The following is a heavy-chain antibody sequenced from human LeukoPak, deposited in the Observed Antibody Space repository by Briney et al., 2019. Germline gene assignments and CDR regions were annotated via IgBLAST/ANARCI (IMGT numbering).Heavy chain of an antibody. V-gene: IGHV3-21*01. CDR1: GFTFSSYS. CDR3: ASRIAADAVYWFDP. D-gene: IGHD6-13*01. J-gene: IGHJ5*02. CDR2: ISSSSSYI. Sequence: GGSLRLSCAASGFTFSSYSMNWVRQAPGKGLEWVSSISSSSSYIYYADSVKGRFTISRDNAKNSLYLQMNSLRAEDTAVYYCASRIAADAVYWFDPWGQGTLVTVSS.